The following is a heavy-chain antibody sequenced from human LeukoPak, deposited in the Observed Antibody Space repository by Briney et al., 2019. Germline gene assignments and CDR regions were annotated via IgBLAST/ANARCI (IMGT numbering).Heavy chain of an antibody. Sequence: SETLSLTCTVSGTSITRTYWSWIRQPPRRGLESVGYVYDTGDTNYNPSLKSRVTMSLDTSKNQFSLTLTSVTAADTAIYYCARRATSGNYQMLHFDSWGQGIVVTVSS. D-gene: IGHD2-2*01. CDR2: VYDTGDT. CDR3: ARRATSGNYQMLHFDS. J-gene: IGHJ4*01. CDR1: GTSITRTY. V-gene: IGHV4-59*08.